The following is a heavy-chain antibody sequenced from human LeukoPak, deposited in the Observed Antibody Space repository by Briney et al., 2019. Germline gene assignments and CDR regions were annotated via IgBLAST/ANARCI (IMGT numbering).Heavy chain of an antibody. CDR1: GGSISTYY. CDR2: NHTTGTT. D-gene: IGHD3-10*01. CDR3: ARDAKYYYGSRTYFFFEY. J-gene: IGHJ4*02. Sequence: SESLSLTCTVSGGSISTYYRSWIRQPAGKGLEWIARNHTTGTTDYNPSLKSRVTMSIDTSKNQFSLKLNSVTAADTAIYYCARDAKYYYGSRTYFFFEYWGQGTPLSVSS. V-gene: IGHV4-4*07.